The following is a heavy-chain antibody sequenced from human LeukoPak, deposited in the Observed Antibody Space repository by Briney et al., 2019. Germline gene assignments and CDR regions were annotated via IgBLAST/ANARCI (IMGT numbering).Heavy chain of an antibody. Sequence: GGSLRLSCAASGFTVSTNYMSWVRQAPGRGLEWVSVIYAGGTTYYADSVRGRFTISRDNSKNTLYLQMNSLRDEDTAVYYCARDSSGWYDRWGQGTLVTVSS. CDR1: GFTVSTNY. V-gene: IGHV3-53*01. CDR3: ARDSSGWYDR. CDR2: IYAGGTT. D-gene: IGHD6-19*01. J-gene: IGHJ5*02.